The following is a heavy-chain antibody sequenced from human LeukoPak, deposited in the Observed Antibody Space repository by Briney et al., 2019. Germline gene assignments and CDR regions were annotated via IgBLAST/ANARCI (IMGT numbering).Heavy chain of an antibody. V-gene: IGHV3-30*04. CDR2: IWYGGSNK. CDR3: ARGAHYGGNSPDY. J-gene: IGHJ4*02. D-gene: IGHD4-23*01. CDR1: GFNFGSYA. Sequence: GRSLRLSCAASGFNFGSYAMHWVRQAPDKGLQWVAVIWYGGSNKYYADSVKGRFTISRDNSKSTVFLQMNSLRIEDTGVYYCARGAHYGGNSPDYWGQGTLVTVSS.